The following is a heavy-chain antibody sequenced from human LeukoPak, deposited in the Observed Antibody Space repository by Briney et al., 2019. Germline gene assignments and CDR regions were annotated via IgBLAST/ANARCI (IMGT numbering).Heavy chain of an antibody. D-gene: IGHD2-8*01. CDR1: GFTFSSYW. Sequence: GGSLRLSCAASGFTFSSYWMTWVRQAPGKGLEWVASIREDGSEKTSVDSVKGRFTISRDNARNSLYLQMDSLRAEDTAVYYCARGPTNGQAFDYWGQGTLVSVSS. CDR3: ARGPTNGQAFDY. J-gene: IGHJ4*02. CDR2: IREDGSEK. V-gene: IGHV3-7*01.